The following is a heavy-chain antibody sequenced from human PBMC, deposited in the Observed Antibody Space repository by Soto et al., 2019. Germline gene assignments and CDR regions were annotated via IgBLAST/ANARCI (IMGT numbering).Heavy chain of an antibody. Sequence: GGSLRLSCAASGFTFSSYAMHWVRQAPGKGLEWVAVISYDGSNKNHADTVKGRFTIPRDNSKNTLYLQMNSLRAEDTAVYYCARGYDFWSGYYYPYGMDVWGQGTTVTVSS. D-gene: IGHD3-3*01. CDR3: ARGYDFWSGYYYPYGMDV. V-gene: IGHV3-30-3*01. J-gene: IGHJ6*02. CDR1: GFTFSSYA. CDR2: ISYDGSNK.